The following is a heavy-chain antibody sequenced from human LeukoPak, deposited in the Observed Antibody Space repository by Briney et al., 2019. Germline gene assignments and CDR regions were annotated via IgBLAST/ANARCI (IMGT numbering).Heavy chain of an antibody. J-gene: IGHJ5*02. CDR2: IYYSGST. Sequence: PSETLSLTCAVYGGSFSGYYWSWIRQHPGKGLGWIGYIYYSGSTYYNPSLKSRVTISVDTSKNQFSLKLSSVTAADTAVYYCARDLRGNWFDPWGQGTLVTVSS. CDR3: ARDLRGNWFDP. V-gene: IGHV4-31*11. CDR1: GGSFSGYY.